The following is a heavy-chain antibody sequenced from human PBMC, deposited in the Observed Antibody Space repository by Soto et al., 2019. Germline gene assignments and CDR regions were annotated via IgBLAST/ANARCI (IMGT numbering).Heavy chain of an antibody. J-gene: IGHJ5*02. D-gene: IGHD1-26*01. Sequence: VQLRESGPGLVKPSQALSLVCSVSGDSITSGGYYWTWLRQRPGKGLEWIGYIYFTGSAYYNPSLKSRMTMSVDTSKNQFSLRLSSVTAVDTAFYYCARERVLRSGWFDPWGQGTLVTVSS. V-gene: IGHV4-31*03. CDR1: GDSITSGGYY. CDR2: IYFTGSA. CDR3: ARERVLRSGWFDP.